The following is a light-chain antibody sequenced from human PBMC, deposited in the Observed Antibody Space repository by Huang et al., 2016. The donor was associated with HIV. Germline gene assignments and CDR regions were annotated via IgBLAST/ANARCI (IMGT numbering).Light chain of an antibody. CDR2: KAT. CDR3: QQCNSIPIT. CDR1: QSVSNW. V-gene: IGKV1-5*03. J-gene: IGKJ5*01. Sequence: DIQMTQSPSTLSASVGDRVVITCRASQSVSNWLAWYQQKPGKAPKLLIYKATTLEKGVPSRVIGSGSGTKFTLTISSLQPDDFATYYCQQCNSIPITFGQGTRLEI.